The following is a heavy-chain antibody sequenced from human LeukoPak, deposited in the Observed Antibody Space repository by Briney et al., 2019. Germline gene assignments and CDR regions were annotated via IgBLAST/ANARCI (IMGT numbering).Heavy chain of an antibody. J-gene: IGHJ4*01. V-gene: IGHV3-7*01. CDR3: XXDQGIXXXXY. D-gene: IGHD2-2*01. CDR2: IRQDGNEK. CDR1: GFTFSNFW. Sequence: GGSLRLSCAASGFTFSNFWMSWVRQAPGKGLQWVANIRQDGNEKYYVDSVRGRFTISRDKAKNSLYLQMNSLRAEDTAVYYCXXDQGIXXXXYWGXXXXVT.